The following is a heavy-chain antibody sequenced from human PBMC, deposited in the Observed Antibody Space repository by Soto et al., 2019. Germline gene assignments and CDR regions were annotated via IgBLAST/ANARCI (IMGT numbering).Heavy chain of an antibody. D-gene: IGHD2-15*01. CDR1: GGTILSST. CDR2: IIPILSIA. Sequence: SVKRSSGASGGTILSSTISWLGQAPGQRLEWMGRIIPILSIANYAQKFQGRVTITADKSTSTAYMELSSLRSEDTAVYYCASSIGYCSGGSCSYFDYWGQGTLVTVSS. J-gene: IGHJ4*02. V-gene: IGHV1-69*02. CDR3: ASSIGYCSGGSCSYFDY.